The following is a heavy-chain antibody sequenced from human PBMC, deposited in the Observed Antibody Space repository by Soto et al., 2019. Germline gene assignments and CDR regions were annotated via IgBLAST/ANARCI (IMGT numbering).Heavy chain of an antibody. J-gene: IGHJ4*02. CDR1: GVTINSRGYY. D-gene: IGHD5-12*01. V-gene: IGHV4-39*01. CDR3: ARKKAGYERLFDY. Sequence: AETLSLTCTASGVTINSRGYYWGWKRPRQGKVLDWISSIVCTRTSYYNPSLKCRITIAVDSTNKQFSLSLSSVAAAATAFYYCARKKAGYERLFDYWGQGILVTVSS. CDR2: IVCTRTS.